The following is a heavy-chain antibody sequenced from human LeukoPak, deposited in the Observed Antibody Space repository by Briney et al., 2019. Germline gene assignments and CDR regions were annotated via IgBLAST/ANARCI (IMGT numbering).Heavy chain of an antibody. Sequence: SETLSLTCTVSGASIRSYYWSWIRQPAGKGLEWIGRIVPSGSTNYNPSLKSRVTMSVDTSKNQFSLKLSSVTAADAAVYYCAKEGAAHGPDFDYWGQGTLVIVSS. V-gene: IGHV4-4*07. CDR2: IVPSGST. CDR1: GASIRSYY. J-gene: IGHJ4*02. CDR3: AKEGAAHGPDFDY. D-gene: IGHD6-25*01.